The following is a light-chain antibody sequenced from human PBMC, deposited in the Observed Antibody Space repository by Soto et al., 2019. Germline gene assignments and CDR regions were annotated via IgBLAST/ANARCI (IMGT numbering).Light chain of an antibody. CDR1: QSISSN. CDR2: GAS. CDR3: QQYNNWPPELT. J-gene: IGKJ4*01. Sequence: EIVMTQSPAILTVSPGQRATLSCRASQSISSNLAWYQQKPGQAPRLLIHGASTRATGIPARFSGGGSGTEFTLSISSLQSEDFAVYYCQQYNNWPPELTFGGGTKVEIK. V-gene: IGKV3-15*01.